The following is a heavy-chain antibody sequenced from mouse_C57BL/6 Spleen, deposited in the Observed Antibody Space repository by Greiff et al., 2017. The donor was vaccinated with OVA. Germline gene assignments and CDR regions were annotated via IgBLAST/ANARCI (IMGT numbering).Heavy chain of an antibody. CDR1: GYTFTSYW. J-gene: IGHJ4*01. Sequence: KPGASVKMSCKASGYTFTSYWITWVKQRPGQGLEWIGDIYPGSGSTNYNEKFKSKATLTVDTSSSTAYMQLSSLTSEDSAVYYCARATTGEEWGQGTSVTVSS. CDR2: IYPGSGST. D-gene: IGHD1-1*01. V-gene: IGHV1-55*01. CDR3: ARATTGEE.